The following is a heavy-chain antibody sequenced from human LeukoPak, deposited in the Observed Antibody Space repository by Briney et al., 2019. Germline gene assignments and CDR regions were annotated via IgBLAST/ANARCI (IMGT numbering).Heavy chain of an antibody. CDR2: MNPNSGNT. V-gene: IGHV1-8*01. CDR1: GYTFTSYD. D-gene: IGHD3-3*01. CDR3: ARGTYDFWSGYYKWNYYYYYYMDV. J-gene: IGHJ6*03. Sequence: GASVKVSCKASGYTFTSYDINWVRQATGQGREWMGWMNPNSGNTGYAQKFQGRVTMTRNTSISTAYMELSSLRSEDTAVYYCARGTYDFWSGYYKWNYYYYYYMDVWGKGTTVTVSS.